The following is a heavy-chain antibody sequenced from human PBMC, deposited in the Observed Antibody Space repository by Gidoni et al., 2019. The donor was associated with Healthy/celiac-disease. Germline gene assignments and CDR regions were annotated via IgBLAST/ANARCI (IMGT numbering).Heavy chain of an antibody. Sequence: QVQLVESGGGVVQPGRSLRLSCAASGFTFSRYGRHWVRQAPGKGLGWVAVIWYDGSNKYYADSVKGRFTISRDNSKNTLYLQMNSLRAEDTAVYYCARGSYDLEDLAYYYGMDVWGQGTTVTVSS. CDR3: ARGSYDLEDLAYYYGMDV. CDR2: IWYDGSNK. D-gene: IGHD1-26*01. CDR1: GFTFSRYG. V-gene: IGHV3-33*01. J-gene: IGHJ6*02.